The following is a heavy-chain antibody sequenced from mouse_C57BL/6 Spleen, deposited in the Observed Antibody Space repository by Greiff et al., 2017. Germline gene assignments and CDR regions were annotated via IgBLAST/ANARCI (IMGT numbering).Heavy chain of an antibody. Sequence: QVQLQQPGAELVKPGASVKLSCKASGYTFTSYWMHWVKQRPGQGLEWIGMIHPNSGSTNYNEKFKSKATLTVDKSSSTAYMQLSSLTSEDSAVYYCAIYYDYLYAMDYWGQGTSVTVSS. CDR1: GYTFTSYW. V-gene: IGHV1-64*01. J-gene: IGHJ4*01. CDR3: AIYYDYLYAMDY. CDR2: IHPNSGST. D-gene: IGHD2-4*01.